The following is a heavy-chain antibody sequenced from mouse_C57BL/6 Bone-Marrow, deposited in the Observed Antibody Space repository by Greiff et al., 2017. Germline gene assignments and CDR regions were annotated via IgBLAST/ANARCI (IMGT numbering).Heavy chain of an antibody. V-gene: IGHV1-18*01. Sequence: VQLQQSGPELVKPGASVKIPCKASGYTFTDYNMDWVKQSHGKSLEWIGDINPNNGGTIYNQKFKGKATLTVDKSSSTAYMELRSLTSEDTAVYYCASGGYDPYCYFDVWGTGTTVTVSS. CDR3: ASGGYDPYCYFDV. CDR1: GYTFTDYN. CDR2: INPNNGGT. D-gene: IGHD2-2*01. J-gene: IGHJ1*03.